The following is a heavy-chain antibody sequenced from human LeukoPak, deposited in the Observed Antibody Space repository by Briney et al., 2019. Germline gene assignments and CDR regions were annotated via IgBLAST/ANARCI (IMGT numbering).Heavy chain of an antibody. Sequence: SETLSLTCAVSGGSISSNSYYWGWISQPPGRGLEWIERIYYRGSTYYNPSLKSRITISVYTTKNQFSLKLSAVTAADTAVYYFARTRYYYNSRSYGAPYYFDFWGQGTLVTVSS. D-gene: IGHD3-10*01. V-gene: IGHV4-39*01. J-gene: IGHJ4*02. CDR2: IYYRGST. CDR3: ARTRYYYNSRSYGAPYYFDF. CDR1: GGSISSNSYY.